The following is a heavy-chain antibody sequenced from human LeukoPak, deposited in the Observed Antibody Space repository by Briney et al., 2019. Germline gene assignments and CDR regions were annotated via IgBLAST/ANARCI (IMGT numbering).Heavy chain of an antibody. CDR1: GFTFSSYW. J-gene: IGHJ4*02. CDR2: ISDDGRHN. D-gene: IGHD2-8*01. CDR3: ARVYLERLTAGYFDH. Sequence: PGGSLRLSCAASGFTFSSYWMHWVRQAPGKGLEWVAVISDDGRHNYYADSVKGRFTISRDNSKSTLYLQMNSLRDDDSAAYFCARVYLERLTAGYFDHWGQGTQVTVSP. V-gene: IGHV3-30*03.